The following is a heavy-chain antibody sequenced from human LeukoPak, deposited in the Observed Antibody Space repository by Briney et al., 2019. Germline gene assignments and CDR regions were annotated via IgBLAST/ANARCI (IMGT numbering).Heavy chain of an antibody. V-gene: IGHV1-2*02. D-gene: IGHD3-22*01. CDR3: ARDYGSDSSGYYYASPYFDY. CDR2: INPNSGGT. CDR1: GYTFTGYY. Sequence: ASVKVSCKASGYTFTGYYMHWVRQAPGQGLEWMGWINPNSGGTNYAQKFQGRVTMTRDTSISTAYMELSRLRSDDTAVYYCARDYGSDSSGYYYASPYFDYWGQGTLVTVSS. J-gene: IGHJ4*02.